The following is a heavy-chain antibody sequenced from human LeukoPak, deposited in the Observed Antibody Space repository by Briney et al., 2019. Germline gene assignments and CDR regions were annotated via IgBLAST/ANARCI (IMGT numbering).Heavy chain of an antibody. J-gene: IGHJ4*02. V-gene: IGHV4-4*07. CDR3: ARDESSRDDSGGYHY. CDR1: GDTINPYH. CDR2: VHMSGST. Sequence: SETLSLTRTVSGDTINPYHWTWIRQTAGKGLEWIGRVHMSGSTNYNPSLWSRVAISMDNSKNQFSLKVNSVTAADTGVYYCARDESSRDDSGGYHYWGQGTLVTVSS. D-gene: IGHD3-22*01.